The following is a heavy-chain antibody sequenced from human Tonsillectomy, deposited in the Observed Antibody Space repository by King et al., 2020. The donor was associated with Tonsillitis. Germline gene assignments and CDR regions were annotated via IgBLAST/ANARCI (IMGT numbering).Heavy chain of an antibody. J-gene: IGHJ4*02. CDR2: ISYDGSDK. CDR3: AKEGGAQYCSSASCSADY. D-gene: IGHD2-2*01. Sequence: VQLVESGGGVVQPGRSLRLSCAASGFAFSDCGMHWFRQAPGKGLDWVATISYDGSDKDYVDSVRGRFTISRDNSRSTLYLQVNSLRADDTAVYYCAKEGGAQYCSSASCSADYWGQGTLVTVSS. V-gene: IGHV3-30*18. CDR1: GFAFSDCG.